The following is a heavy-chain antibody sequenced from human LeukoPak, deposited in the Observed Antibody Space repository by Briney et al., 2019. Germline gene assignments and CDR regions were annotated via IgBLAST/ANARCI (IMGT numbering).Heavy chain of an antibody. J-gene: IGHJ4*02. D-gene: IGHD1-1*01. CDR1: GFTFRNYA. Sequence: PGGSLRLSCAASGFTFRNYAIHWVRPARGKGLEWVAVISYDGNNKYYADSVKGRFTISRDNSKNTLYLQMNSLRAEDTAVYYCARDGNHWNGYYLDYWGQGTLVTVSS. CDR2: ISYDGNNK. V-gene: IGHV3-30-3*01. CDR3: ARDGNHWNGYYLDY.